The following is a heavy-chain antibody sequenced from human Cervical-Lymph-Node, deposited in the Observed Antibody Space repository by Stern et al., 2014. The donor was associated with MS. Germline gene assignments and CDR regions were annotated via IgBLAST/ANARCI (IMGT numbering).Heavy chain of an antibody. D-gene: IGHD2-2*02. Sequence: EVHLVESGAEVKKPGESLKISCKGSGYSFTSYWIGWGRQMPGKGLEWMGNIYPGDSDTRYGPSFQGQVTISADKSISTAYLQWSSLKASDTAMYYCARHEGYCSSTSCYRKLDYWGQGTLVTVSS. J-gene: IGHJ4*02. V-gene: IGHV5-51*01. CDR3: ARHEGYCSSTSCYRKLDY. CDR1: GYSFTSYW. CDR2: IYPGDSDT.